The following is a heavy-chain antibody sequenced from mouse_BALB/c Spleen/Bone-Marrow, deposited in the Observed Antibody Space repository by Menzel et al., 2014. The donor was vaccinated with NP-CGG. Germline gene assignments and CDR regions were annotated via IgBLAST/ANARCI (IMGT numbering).Heavy chain of an antibody. CDR2: INPNNGGT. D-gene: IGHD1-2*01. Sequence: QVTLKESGAELVKPGTSVKLSCKASGYTFTSHYIYWVKQRPGQGLKWIGEINPNNGGTNFNEKFKSKATLTVDKSSSTAYMQLSSLTPEDSAVYYCTRLSLLRGYFDYWGQGTTLTVSS. CDR3: TRLSLLRGYFDY. J-gene: IGHJ2*01. V-gene: IGHV1S81*02. CDR1: GYTFTSHY.